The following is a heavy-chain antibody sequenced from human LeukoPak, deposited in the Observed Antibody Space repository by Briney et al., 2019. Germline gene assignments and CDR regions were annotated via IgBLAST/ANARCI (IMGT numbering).Heavy chain of an antibody. D-gene: IGHD3-9*01. V-gene: IGHV1-2*02. Sequence: SVKLSCKASVYTFTLYYMHWVRHAPGQGLEWMGWINPNSGGRNYAQKLHGRGTITTDTSTSTAYMELRSVRADDTAVYYCARDMRGYFDWLLSGGESFDYWGQGTLVTVSS. CDR1: VYTFTLYY. CDR2: INPNSGGR. J-gene: IGHJ4*02. CDR3: ARDMRGYFDWLLSGGESFDY.